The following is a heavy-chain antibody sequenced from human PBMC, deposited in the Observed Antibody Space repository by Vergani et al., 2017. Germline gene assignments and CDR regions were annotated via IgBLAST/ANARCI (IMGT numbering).Heavy chain of an antibody. CDR3: ARVDTAMVKGIYYYYMDV. Sequence: EVQLVESGGGLVQPGGSLRLSCAASGFTFSSYSMNWVRQAPGKGLEWVSYISSSSSTIYYADSVKGRFTISRDNAKNSLYLQMNSLRAEDTAVYYCARVDTAMVKGIYYYYMDVWGKGP. J-gene: IGHJ6*03. V-gene: IGHV3-48*04. D-gene: IGHD5-18*01. CDR1: GFTFSSYS. CDR2: ISSSSSTI.